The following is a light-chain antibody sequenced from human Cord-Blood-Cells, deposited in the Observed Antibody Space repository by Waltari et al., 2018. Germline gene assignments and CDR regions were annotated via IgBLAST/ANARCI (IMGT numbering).Light chain of an antibody. CDR2: GAS. CDR1: QSVSSN. Sequence: EIVMTQSPATLSVSQGERATISCRASQSVSSNLAWYQQNPGQAPRLLIYGASPRATGIPARFSGSGSGTEFTLTISSLQSEDFAVYYCQQYNNWPPGITFGQGTRLEIK. J-gene: IGKJ5*01. V-gene: IGKV3-15*01. CDR3: QQYNNWPPGIT.